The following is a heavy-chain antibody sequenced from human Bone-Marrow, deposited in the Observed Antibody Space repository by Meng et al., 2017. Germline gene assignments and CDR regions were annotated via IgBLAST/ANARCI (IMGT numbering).Heavy chain of an antibody. CDR1: GFAFSSYT. Sequence: GESLKISCVGSGFAFSSYTMSWVRQAPGKGLEWVSGISVNGDRAYYAVSVKGRFTISRDNSKNTLYVQMNSLRVEDTAVYYCAKDRVPDGIWSIDYWGQGTLVTVSS. V-gene: IGHV3-23*01. CDR2: ISVNGDRA. CDR3: AKDRVPDGIWSIDY. J-gene: IGHJ4*02. D-gene: IGHD1-14*01.